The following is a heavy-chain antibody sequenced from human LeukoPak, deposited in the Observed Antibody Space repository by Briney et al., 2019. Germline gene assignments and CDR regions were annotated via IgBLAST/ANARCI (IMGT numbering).Heavy chain of an antibody. J-gene: IGHJ4*02. CDR1: GFNFANHA. V-gene: IGHV3-23*01. D-gene: IGHD2-21*02. Sequence: GGSLRLSCAASGFNFANHAISWVRQTAGKGLEWVSAISGGGDITYYADSVKGRFTISRDNSKDTLFLQMHSLRPGDTAVYYCVREDTPATANYWGQGTLVTISS. CDR2: ISGGGDIT. CDR3: VREDTPATANY.